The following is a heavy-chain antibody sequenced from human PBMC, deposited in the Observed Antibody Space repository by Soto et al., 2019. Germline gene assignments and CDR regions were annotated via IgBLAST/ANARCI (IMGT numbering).Heavy chain of an antibody. Sequence: PSETLSLTCAVYGGSFSGYYWTWIRQPPGKGLEWIGEINDSGNTNYNPSLKSRVTISADTSKNQFSLKWNSVTAADTAVYYCARGLTYKSKWYKWFDPWGQGTLVTVSS. CDR3: ARGLTYKSKWYKWFDP. D-gene: IGHD1-20*01. V-gene: IGHV4-34*01. CDR2: INDSGNT. CDR1: GGSFSGYY. J-gene: IGHJ5*02.